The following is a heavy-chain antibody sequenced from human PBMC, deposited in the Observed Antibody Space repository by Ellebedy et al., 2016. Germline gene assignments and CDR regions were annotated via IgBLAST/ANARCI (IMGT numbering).Heavy chain of an antibody. V-gene: IGHV3-53*01. Sequence: GESLKISCAASGLTVSSDYMTWVRQAPGKRLEWVSLIYSHGKTYYADSVRGRFTITSDNSKNSFFLQMNSLRAEDTAMYYCATKRYGASDIWGQGTKVTVSS. J-gene: IGHJ3*02. CDR3: ATKRYGASDI. CDR2: IYSHGKT. D-gene: IGHD4-17*01. CDR1: GLTVSSDY.